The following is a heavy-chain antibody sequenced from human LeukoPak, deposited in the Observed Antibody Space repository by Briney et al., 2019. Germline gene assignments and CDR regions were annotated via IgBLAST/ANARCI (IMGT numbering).Heavy chain of an antibody. V-gene: IGHV4-59*01. CDR2: IYYSGST. D-gene: IGHD3-22*01. CDR1: GGSISSYY. J-gene: IGHJ4*02. Sequence: SETLSLTCTVSGGSISSYYWSWIRQPPGKGLEWIGYIYYSGSTSYNPSLKSRVTISVDTSKNQFSLKLSSVTAADTAVYYCARVTSSGYYYVSNYFDYWGQGTLVTVSS. CDR3: ARVTSSGYYYVSNYFDY.